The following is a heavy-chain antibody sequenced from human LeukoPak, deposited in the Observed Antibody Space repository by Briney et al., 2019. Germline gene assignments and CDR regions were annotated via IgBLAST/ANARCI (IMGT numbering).Heavy chain of an antibody. V-gene: IGHV4-34*01. CDR3: ARIEGLPSANQYYFDY. D-gene: IGHD2-2*01. CDR2: INHSGST. CDR1: GGSFSGYY. J-gene: IGHJ4*02. Sequence: PSETLSLTCAVYGGSFSGYYWSWIRQPPVKGLEWIGEINHSGSTNYNPSLKSRVTISVDTSKNQFSLKLSSVTAADTAVYYCARIEGLPSANQYYFDYWGQGTLVTVSS.